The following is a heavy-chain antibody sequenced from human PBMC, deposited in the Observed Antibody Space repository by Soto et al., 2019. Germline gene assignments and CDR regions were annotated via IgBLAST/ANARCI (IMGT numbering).Heavy chain of an antibody. V-gene: IGHV4-59*01. J-gene: IGHJ4*02. Sequence: SETLSLTCTVSGGSMSSNYLTWNRQSPGKGLEWFGYIYYTGTTKYNPSLQSRVTISLDTSKNQFSLRLPSVTSADTAVYYCARGGSYGDFFDYCGQGAQVTVSS. CDR3: ARGGSYGDFFDY. CDR2: IYYTGTT. D-gene: IGHD4-17*01. CDR1: GGSMSSNY.